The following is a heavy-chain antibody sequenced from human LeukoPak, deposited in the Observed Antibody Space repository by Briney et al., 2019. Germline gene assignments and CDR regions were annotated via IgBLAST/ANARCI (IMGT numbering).Heavy chain of an antibody. CDR1: GFTFSSYG. D-gene: IGHD2-8*02. J-gene: IGHJ4*02. CDR2: ISYHARDQ. V-gene: IGHV3-30*03. Sequence: PGGSLRLSCAASGFTFSSYGMHWVRQAPGKGLEWVTVISYHARDQFYADSVKGRFTVSRDNSKNTLYLQTNSLRAEDSAVYYCAAQPCSGGVCYLDYWGQGTLVTVSS. CDR3: AAQPCSGGVCYLDY.